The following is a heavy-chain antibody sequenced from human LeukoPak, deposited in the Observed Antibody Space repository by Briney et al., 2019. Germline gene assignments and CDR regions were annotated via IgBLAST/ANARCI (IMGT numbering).Heavy chain of an antibody. Sequence: ASVKVSCKASGYTFTSYYIHWVRQAPGQGLEWMGIINPSDGSTIYAQKFQGRVTMTRDMSTSTVYMELSSLRSEDTAVYYCARVGPSAYYGSGTFDPWGQGTLVTVSS. CDR2: INPSDGST. CDR1: GYTFTSYY. J-gene: IGHJ5*02. CDR3: ARVGPSAYYGSGTFDP. D-gene: IGHD3-10*01. V-gene: IGHV1-46*01.